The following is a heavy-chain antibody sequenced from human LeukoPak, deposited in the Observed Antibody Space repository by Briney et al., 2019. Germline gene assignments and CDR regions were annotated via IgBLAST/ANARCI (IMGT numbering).Heavy chain of an antibody. D-gene: IGHD6-13*01. V-gene: IGHV3-53*01. CDR2: IYSGGST. J-gene: IGHJ6*03. CDR3: AKDATAVVGTVYMDV. Sequence: PGGSLRLSCAASGFTVSSNYMSWVRQAPGKGLEWVSVIYSGGSTYYADSVKGRFTISRDNSKNTLYLQMNSLRAEDTAVYYCAKDATAVVGTVYMDVWGKGTTVTTSS. CDR1: GFTVSSNY.